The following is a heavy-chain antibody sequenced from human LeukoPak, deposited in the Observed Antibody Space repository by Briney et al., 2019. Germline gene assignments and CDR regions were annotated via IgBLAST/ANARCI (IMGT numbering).Heavy chain of an antibody. CDR3: ARGLGDIVVVPAAIRASYYMDV. D-gene: IGHD2-2*02. J-gene: IGHJ6*03. V-gene: IGHV3-48*01. CDR1: GFTFSSYG. CDR2: ISSSSSTM. Sequence: PGGSLRLSCAASGFTFSSYGMNWVRQAPGKGLEWVSYISSSSSTMYYADSVKGRFTISRDNAKNSLYLQMNSLRAEDTAVYYCARGLGDIVVVPAAIRASYYMDVWGKGTTVTVSS.